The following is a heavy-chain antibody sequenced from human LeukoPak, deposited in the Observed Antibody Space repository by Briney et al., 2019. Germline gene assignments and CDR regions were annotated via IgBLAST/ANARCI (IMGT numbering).Heavy chain of an antibody. V-gene: IGHV4-4*09. CDR3: ARGFTVTSLDY. D-gene: IGHD4-17*01. CDR2: IHTSAST. Sequence: SETLSLTCTVSGGSISSSYWGWIRQPPGKGLEWIAYIHTSASTNYNPSLKSRVTISVDTSKNQFSLKLSSVTAADTAVYYCARGFTVTSLDYWGQGTLVTVSS. J-gene: IGHJ4*02. CDR1: GGSISSSY.